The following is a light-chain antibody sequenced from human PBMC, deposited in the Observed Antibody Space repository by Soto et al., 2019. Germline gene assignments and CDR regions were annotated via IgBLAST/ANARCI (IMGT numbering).Light chain of an antibody. CDR1: QSVSTQ. CDR2: AAS. J-gene: IGKJ2*01. V-gene: IGKV3-11*01. Sequence: EIVLTQSPATLSLSPGERGTLSCRASQSVSTQLAWYQQRPGQAPRLLIFAASNRATGIPARFSGSGSGTDFTLAISSLEPEHFAVYYCQQRYSWPATFGQGTKLEIK. CDR3: QQRYSWPAT.